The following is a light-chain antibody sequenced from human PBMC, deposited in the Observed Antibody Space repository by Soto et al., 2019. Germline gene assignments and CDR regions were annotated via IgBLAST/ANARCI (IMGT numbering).Light chain of an antibody. J-gene: IGLJ1*01. CDR2: GNS. V-gene: IGLV1-40*01. CDR3: QSYDSSLSGLYV. Sequence: QSVLTQPPSVSGARGQRVTISCTGSSSNIGAGYDVHWYQQLPGTAPKRLIYGNSNRPSGVPDRFSGSKSGTSASLAITGLQAEDEADYYCQSYDSSLSGLYVFGTGTKLTVL. CDR1: SSNIGAGYD.